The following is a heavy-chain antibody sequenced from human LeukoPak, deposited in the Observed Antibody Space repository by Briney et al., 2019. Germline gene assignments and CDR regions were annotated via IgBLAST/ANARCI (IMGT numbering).Heavy chain of an antibody. CDR2: IKPSGTDT. CDR1: GYSFTSYN. J-gene: IGHJ3*02. Sequence: ASVKVSCKTSGYSFTSYNLHWVRQAPGQRLEWMGIIKPSGTDTNYAQKFQGRVIMTTDTSTSTVYMELSSLKSEDTAAYYCARVRDGYNDAYDIWGQGTMVIVSS. CDR3: ARVRDGYNDAYDI. V-gene: IGHV1-46*01. D-gene: IGHD5-24*01.